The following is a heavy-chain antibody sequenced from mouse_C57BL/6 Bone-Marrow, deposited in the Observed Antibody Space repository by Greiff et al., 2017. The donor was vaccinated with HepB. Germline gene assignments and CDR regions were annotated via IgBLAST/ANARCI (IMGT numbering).Heavy chain of an antibody. CDR3: TRGDSSYGGYAMDY. V-gene: IGHV5-9-1*02. J-gene: IGHJ4*01. Sequence: EVMLVESGEGLVKPGGSLKLSCAASGFTFSSYAMSWVRQTPEKRLEWVAYISSGGDYIYYADTVKGRFTISRDNARNTLYLQMSSLKSVDTAMYYCTRGDSSYGGYAMDYWGQGTSVTVSS. CDR2: ISSGGDYI. D-gene: IGHD1-1*01. CDR1: GFTFSSYA.